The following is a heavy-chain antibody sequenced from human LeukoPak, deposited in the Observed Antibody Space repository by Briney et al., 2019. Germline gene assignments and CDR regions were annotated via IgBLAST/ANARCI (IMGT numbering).Heavy chain of an antibody. CDR2: ISNSSSYI. CDR1: GFTFSSYS. V-gene: IGHV3-21*01. D-gene: IGHD3-10*01. Sequence: PGGSLRLSCAASGFTFSSYSLSWVRQAPGKALEWVSVISNSSSYIYYADSEKGLFTISREYAKTSLYMQINSLRAEDTAVYYCAKDAYCYGSGSFDYWGQGTLVTVSS. J-gene: IGHJ4*02. CDR3: AKDAYCYGSGSFDY.